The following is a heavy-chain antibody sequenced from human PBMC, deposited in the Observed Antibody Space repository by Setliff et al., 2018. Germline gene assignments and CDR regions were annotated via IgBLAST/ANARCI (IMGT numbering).Heavy chain of an antibody. CDR2: VITAFGSA. CDR1: GPTFNSHA. Sequence: ASVKVSRKTSGPTFNSHAINWVRQAPGQGLEWMGRVITAFGSAISAQKFQDRVSITADRTTYTAYLELTSLTLEDTAVYYCATSPKKVTGSDYYNYYMDVWGKGTTVTVSS. J-gene: IGHJ6*03. V-gene: IGHV1-69*06. CDR3: ATSPKKVTGSDYYNYYMDV. D-gene: IGHD3-9*01.